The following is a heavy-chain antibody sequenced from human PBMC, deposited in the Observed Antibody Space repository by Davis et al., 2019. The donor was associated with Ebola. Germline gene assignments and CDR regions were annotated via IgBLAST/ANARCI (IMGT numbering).Heavy chain of an antibody. J-gene: IGHJ6*04. V-gene: IGHV1-46*01. Sequence: AASVKVSCKASGYTFTGYYMHWVRQAPGQGLEWMGIINPSGGSTSYAQKFQGRVTMTRDTSTSTVYMELSSLRSEDTAVYYCAREKLLWFGELFSALAVMDVWGKGTTVTVSS. D-gene: IGHD3-10*01. CDR2: INPSGGST. CDR3: AREKLLWFGELFSALAVMDV. CDR1: GYTFTGYY.